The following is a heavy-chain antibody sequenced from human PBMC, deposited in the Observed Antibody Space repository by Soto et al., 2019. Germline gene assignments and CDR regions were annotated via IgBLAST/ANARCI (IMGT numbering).Heavy chain of an antibody. J-gene: IGHJ3*02. V-gene: IGHV3-30-3*01. D-gene: IGHD3-10*01. CDR3: AREYCCSSDAFDI. CDR2: ISYDGSNK. CDR1: GFTFSSYA. Sequence: QVQLVESGGGVVQPGRSLRLSCAASGFTFSSYAMHWVRQAPGKGLEWVAVISYDGSNKYYADSVKGRFTISRDNSKNTLYLQMNSLRAEDTAVYYCAREYCCSSDAFDIRGQGTMVTVSS.